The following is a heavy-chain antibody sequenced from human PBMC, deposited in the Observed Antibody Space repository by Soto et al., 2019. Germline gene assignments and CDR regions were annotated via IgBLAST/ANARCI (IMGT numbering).Heavy chain of an antibody. D-gene: IGHD2-21*02. CDR2: ISGSGGST. CDR1: GFTFSSYA. Sequence: GGSLRLSCAASGFTFSSYAMSWVRQAPGKGLEWVSAISGSGGSTYYADSVKGRFTISRDNSKNTLYLQMNSLRAEDTAVYYCAKDGSGDWGSATNWFDPWGQGTLVTVSS. V-gene: IGHV3-23*01. J-gene: IGHJ5*02. CDR3: AKDGSGDWGSATNWFDP.